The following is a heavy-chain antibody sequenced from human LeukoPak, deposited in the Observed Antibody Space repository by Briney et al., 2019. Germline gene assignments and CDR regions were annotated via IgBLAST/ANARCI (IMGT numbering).Heavy chain of an antibody. CDR2: INPNSGGT. CDR3: ARQYCSSTSCYSAKIGMDV. J-gene: IGHJ6*02. D-gene: IGHD2-2*01. CDR1: GYTFTGYY. Sequence: ASVKVSCKASGYTFTGYYMHWVRQAPGQGLEWMGWINPNSGGTNYAQKFQGRVTMTRDTSISTAYMELSRLRSDDTAVYYCARQYCSSTSCYSAKIGMDVWAKGPRSPSP. V-gene: IGHV1-2*02.